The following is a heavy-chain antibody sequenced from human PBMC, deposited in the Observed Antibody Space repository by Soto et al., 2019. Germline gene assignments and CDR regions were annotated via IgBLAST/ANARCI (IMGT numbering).Heavy chain of an antibody. CDR2: VNPGDSKT. CDR3: ARPNWDTGIPTRGPGWFFQH. J-gene: IGHJ1*01. D-gene: IGHD1-20*01. CDR1: GYTFTDHW. V-gene: IGHV5-51*01. Sequence: GESLKISCKGSGYTFTDHWVGWVRQMPGKGLEWMAMVNPGDSKTRYSPSFQGHVTISADKSIGTAYLQWGSLKASDTAMFYCARPNWDTGIPTRGPGWFFQHWGQGTLVTVSS.